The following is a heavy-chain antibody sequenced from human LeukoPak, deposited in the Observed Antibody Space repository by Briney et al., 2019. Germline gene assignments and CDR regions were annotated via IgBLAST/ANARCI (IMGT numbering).Heavy chain of an antibody. V-gene: IGHV1-2*02. CDR3: ARDSIVGATTLDY. J-gene: IGHJ4*02. D-gene: IGHD1-26*01. Sequence: ASVKVSCKASGYTFTGYYMHWVRQAPGQGLEWMGWINPNSGGTNYAQKFQGRVTMTRDTSISTAYMELSRLRSDDAAVYYYARDSIVGATTLDYWGQGTLVTVSS. CDR1: GYTFTGYY. CDR2: INPNSGGT.